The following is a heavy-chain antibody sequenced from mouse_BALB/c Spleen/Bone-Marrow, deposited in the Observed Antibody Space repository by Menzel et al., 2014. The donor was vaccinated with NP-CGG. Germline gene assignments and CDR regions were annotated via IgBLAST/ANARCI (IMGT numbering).Heavy chain of an antibody. Sequence: QLKQSGAELMKPGASVKISRKATGYTFSSYWIEWVKQRPGHGLEWIGEILPGSDTSNYNEKFKGKATFTADTSSNTAHMQLSSLTSEDSAVYYCARGLYGNYGEWGQGTSVTVFS. J-gene: IGHJ4*01. CDR3: ARGLYGNYGE. CDR1: GYTFSSYW. V-gene: IGHV1-9*01. CDR2: ILPGSDTS. D-gene: IGHD2-1*01.